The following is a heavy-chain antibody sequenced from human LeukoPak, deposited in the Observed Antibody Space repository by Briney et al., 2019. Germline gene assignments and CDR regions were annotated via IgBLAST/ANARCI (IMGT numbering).Heavy chain of an antibody. CDR3: ARAIYCSGGSCYSGID. Sequence: PSETLSLTCAVYGGSFSGYYWSWIRQPPGKGLEWIGEINHSGSTNYNPSLKSRVTISVDTSKNQFSLKLSSVTAADTAVYYCARAIYCSGGSCYSGIDWGQGTLVTVSS. D-gene: IGHD2-15*01. V-gene: IGHV4-34*01. CDR2: INHSGST. CDR1: GGSFSGYY. J-gene: IGHJ4*02.